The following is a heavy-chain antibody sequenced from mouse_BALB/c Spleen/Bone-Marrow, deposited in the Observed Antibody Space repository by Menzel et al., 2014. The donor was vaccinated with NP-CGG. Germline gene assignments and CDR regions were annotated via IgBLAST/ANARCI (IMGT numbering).Heavy chain of an antibody. CDR2: IYYSGTI. CDR1: GISITTGNYR. D-gene: IGHD2-14*01. CDR3: ARAYYRYDYAMDY. J-gene: IGHJ4*01. Sequence: EVKVEESGPGLVKPSQTVSLTCTVTGISITTGNYRWSWIRQFPGNKLEWIGYIYYSGTITYNPSLTSRTTITRDTSKNQFFLEMNSLTAEDTAPYYCARAYYRYDYAMDYWGQGTSVTVSS. V-gene: IGHV3-5*02.